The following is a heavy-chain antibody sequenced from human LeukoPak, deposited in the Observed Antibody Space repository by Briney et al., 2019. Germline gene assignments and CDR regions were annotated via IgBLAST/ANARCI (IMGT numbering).Heavy chain of an antibody. CDR2: ISSSSSYI. J-gene: IGHJ4*02. D-gene: IGHD2-15*01. CDR1: GFTFSSYS. V-gene: IGHV3-21*01. Sequence: PGGSLRLSCAASGFTFSSYSMNWVRQAPGKGLEWVSSISSSSSYIYYADSVKGRFTISRDNAKNSLYLQMNSLRAEDTAVYYCASQSSGGSCYSTDSFDYWGQGTLVTVSS. CDR3: ASQSSGGSCYSTDSFDY.